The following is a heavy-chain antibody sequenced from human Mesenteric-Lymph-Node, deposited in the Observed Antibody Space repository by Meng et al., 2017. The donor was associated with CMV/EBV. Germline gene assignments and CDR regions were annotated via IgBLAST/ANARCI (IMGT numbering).Heavy chain of an antibody. Sequence: ASVKVSCKASGYTFTGYYMHWVRQAPGQGLEWMGWINPNSGGTNYAQKFQGRVTMTRDTSISTAYMELSRLRSDDTAVYYCARDLWSYYDFWSGYYMDVWGQGTTVTVSS. J-gene: IGHJ6*02. CDR1: GYTFTGYY. CDR2: INPNSGGT. V-gene: IGHV1-2*02. CDR3: ARDLWSYYDFWSGYYMDV. D-gene: IGHD3-3*01.